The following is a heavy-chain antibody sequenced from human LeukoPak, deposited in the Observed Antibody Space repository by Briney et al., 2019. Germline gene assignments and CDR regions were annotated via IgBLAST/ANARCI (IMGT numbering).Heavy chain of an antibody. V-gene: IGHV3-30-3*01. Sequence: GRSLRLSCVASGFTFSSYAMHWVRQAPRKGLEWVAVISYDGGYKYYADFVKGRFTISRDNSKNTLYLQMNSLRAEDTAVYYCAKVSLYYYDSSGYLDYWGQGTLVTVSS. J-gene: IGHJ4*02. CDR3: AKVSLYYYDSSGYLDY. CDR2: ISYDGGYK. D-gene: IGHD3-22*01. CDR1: GFTFSSYA.